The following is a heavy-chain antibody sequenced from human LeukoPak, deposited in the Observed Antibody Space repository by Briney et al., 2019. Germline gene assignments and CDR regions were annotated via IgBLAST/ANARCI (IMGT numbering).Heavy chain of an antibody. J-gene: IGHJ4*02. Sequence: PSETLPLTCAVYGGSFSGYYWSWIRQPPGKGLEWIGEINHSGSTNYNPSLKSRVTISVDTSKNQFSLKLSSVTAADTAVYYCARGPFKRRLGYCSSTSCYAGVNYFDYWGQGTLVTVSS. CDR2: INHSGST. CDR3: ARGPFKRRLGYCSSTSCYAGVNYFDY. CDR1: GGSFSGYY. D-gene: IGHD2-2*01. V-gene: IGHV4-34*01.